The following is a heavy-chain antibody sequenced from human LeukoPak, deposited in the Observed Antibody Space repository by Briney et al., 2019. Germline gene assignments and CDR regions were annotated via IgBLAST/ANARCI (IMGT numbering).Heavy chain of an antibody. J-gene: IGHJ4*02. CDR3: ARDPDLLTARGDY. Sequence: GGSLRLSCAVSGFTVGSNYMNWVRQAPGKGLEWMSVLYSGEITYYADSAMGRFTISRDNSKNSLYLQMNSLRVKDTGVYYCARDPDLLTARGDYWGQGTLVTVSS. V-gene: IGHV3-66*01. D-gene: IGHD3-9*01. CDR1: GFTVGSNY. CDR2: LYSGEIT.